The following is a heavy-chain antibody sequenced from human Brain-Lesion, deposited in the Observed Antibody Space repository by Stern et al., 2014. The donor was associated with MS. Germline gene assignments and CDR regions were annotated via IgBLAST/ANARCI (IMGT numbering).Heavy chain of an antibody. V-gene: IGHV4-39*01. CDR3: AGEEDIRYCSGGSCTGNWFDP. J-gene: IGHJ5*02. Sequence: QVQLQESGPGLVKPSETLSLTCTVAGGSVSSTSYAWAWIRQPPGKGLEWIGTLYYSGNTYYSPSLKSRLTISLDPFKNQFSLTLRSVTAADTAVYYCAGEEDIRYCSGGSCTGNWFDPWGQGTLVTVSS. D-gene: IGHD2-15*01. CDR1: GGSVSSTSYA. CDR2: LYYSGNT.